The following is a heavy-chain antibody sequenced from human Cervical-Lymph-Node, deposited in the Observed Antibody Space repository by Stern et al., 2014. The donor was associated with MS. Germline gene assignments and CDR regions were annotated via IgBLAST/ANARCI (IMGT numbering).Heavy chain of an antibody. J-gene: IGHJ6*02. CDR3: ARGRVSYNGMDV. D-gene: IGHD3-10*01. CDR2: ISSSADPM. CDR1: GFTFSDYY. Sequence: VQLVESGGGLVRPGGSLRLSCAASGFTFSDYYMTWIRQAPGKGLEGLSNISSSADPMYSADSVKGRFTISRDNAENSLYLQMNSLRAEDTAVYYCARGRVSYNGMDVWGQGTTVTVS. V-gene: IGHV3-11*01.